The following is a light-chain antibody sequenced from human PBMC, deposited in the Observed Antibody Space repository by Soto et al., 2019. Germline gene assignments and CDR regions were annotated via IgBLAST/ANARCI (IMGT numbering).Light chain of an antibody. CDR2: DDN. CDR3: QVWDSDSDLVV. V-gene: IGLV3-21*02. Sequence: SYELTQPPSVSVAPGQTARITCGAKNIGSKSVHWYQQKPGQAPVLVVYDDNDRPSGIPERFSGSNSGNTATLTISGVEAGDEADYYCQVWDSDSDLVVFGGGTKVTVL. J-gene: IGLJ2*01. CDR1: NIGSKS.